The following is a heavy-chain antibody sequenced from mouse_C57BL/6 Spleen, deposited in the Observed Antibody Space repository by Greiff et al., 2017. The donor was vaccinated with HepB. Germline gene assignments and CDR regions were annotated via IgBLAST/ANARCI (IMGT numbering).Heavy chain of an antibody. CDR3: ARGDYGNPVSY. J-gene: IGHJ3*01. D-gene: IGHD2-1*01. Sequence: QVQLQQPGAELVRPGSSVKLSCKASGYTFTSYWMDWVKQRPGQGLEWIGNIYPSDSETHYNQKFKDKATLTVDKSSSTAYMQLSSLTSEDSAVYYCARGDYGNPVSYWGQGTLVTVSA. CDR1: GYTFTSYW. CDR2: IYPSDSET. V-gene: IGHV1-61*01.